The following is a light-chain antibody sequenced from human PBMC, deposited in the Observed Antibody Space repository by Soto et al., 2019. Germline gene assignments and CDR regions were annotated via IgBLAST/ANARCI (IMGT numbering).Light chain of an antibody. J-gene: IGLJ1*01. CDR3: CSYAGGSTYV. V-gene: IGLV2-23*01. Sequence: ALAQPASVSGSPGQSITISCTGTSSDVGSYNLVSWYQHHPGKAPKFMIYEGTKRPSGVSSRFSGSKSGNTASLTISGLQAEDEAYYYCCSYAGGSTYVFGTGTKVTVL. CDR2: EGT. CDR1: SSDVGSYNL.